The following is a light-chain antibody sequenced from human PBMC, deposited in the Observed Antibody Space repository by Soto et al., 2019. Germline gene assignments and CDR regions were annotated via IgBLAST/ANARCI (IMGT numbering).Light chain of an antibody. Sequence: DIVMTQSPLSMPVTPGEPASISCRSSQSLLHSNGYNYLDWYLQKPGQSPQLLIYLGSNRASGVPDRFSGSGSGTDFTLKISRVEAEDVGVYYCMQDLQTPYTFGQGTKVEIK. CDR2: LGS. J-gene: IGKJ2*01. CDR3: MQDLQTPYT. CDR1: QSLLHSNGYNY. V-gene: IGKV2-28*01.